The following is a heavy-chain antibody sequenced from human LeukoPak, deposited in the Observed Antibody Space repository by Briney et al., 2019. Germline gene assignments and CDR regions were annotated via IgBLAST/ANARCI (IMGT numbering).Heavy chain of an antibody. D-gene: IGHD5-12*01. V-gene: IGHV4-38-2*02. Sequence: SETLSLTCTVSGYFSTAYYWGWIRQPPGKGLEWIASIRHDGHAYYNPSLKSQVSISVDMSRNQFSLKLNSLTAADTAVYYCARQVATKGEWAFDVWGQGTMVTVSS. CDR3: ARQVATKGEWAFDV. CDR1: GYFSTAYY. J-gene: IGHJ3*01. CDR2: IRHDGHA.